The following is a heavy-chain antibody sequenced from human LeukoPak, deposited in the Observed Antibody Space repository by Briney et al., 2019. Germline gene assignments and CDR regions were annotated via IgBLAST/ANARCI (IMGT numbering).Heavy chain of an antibody. J-gene: IGHJ4*02. D-gene: IGHD6-19*01. CDR1: GGSFSGYY. V-gene: IGHV4-34*01. Sequence: KPSETLSLTCAVYGGSFSGYYWSWIRQPPGKGLEWIGEINHSGSTNYNPSLKSRVTISVDTSKNQFSLKLSSVTAADTAVYYCARDSGSGWYDFWGQGTLVTVS. CDR2: INHSGST. CDR3: ARDSGSGWYDF.